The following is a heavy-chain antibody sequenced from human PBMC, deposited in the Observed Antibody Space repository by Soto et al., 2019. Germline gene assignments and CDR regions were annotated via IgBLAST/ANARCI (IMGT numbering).Heavy chain of an antibody. CDR1: WYTLTIYT. Sequence: ASVEVSFKASWYTLTIYTINWLPESPGQRLELMGWINPENGNTKSSKKFQERVIITRDTSEGTAHMDLSSLTSEDTAVYYCERRTAKGQSEQWGPGNLPNVSS. D-gene: IGHD2-21*02. CDR3: ERRTAKGQSEQ. CDR2: INPENGNT. J-gene: IGHJ4*02. V-gene: IGHV1-3*01.